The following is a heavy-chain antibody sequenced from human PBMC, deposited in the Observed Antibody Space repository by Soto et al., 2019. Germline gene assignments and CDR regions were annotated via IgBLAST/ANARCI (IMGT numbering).Heavy chain of an antibody. V-gene: IGHV4-31*03. J-gene: IGHJ6*02. D-gene: IGHD2-15*01. Sequence: SETLSRTCPVSGVSIISGGYYWSWIRQHPGKGLEWIGYIYYSGSTYYNPSLKSRVTISVDTSKNQFSLKLSSVTAADTAVYYCARGSNYYGMDVWGQGTTVTVSS. CDR3: ARGSNYYGMDV. CDR1: GVSIISGGYY. CDR2: IYYSGST.